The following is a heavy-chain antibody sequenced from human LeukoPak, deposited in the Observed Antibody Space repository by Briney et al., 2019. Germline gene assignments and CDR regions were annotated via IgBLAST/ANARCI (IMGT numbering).Heavy chain of an antibody. V-gene: IGHV4-59*01. D-gene: IGHD6-6*01. CDR1: NGSINSYY. J-gene: IGHJ6*03. CDR2: IYYSGSN. CDR3: ARGAYSSSYYYHYYTDV. Sequence: SETLSLTCTVSNGSINSYYWTWIRQPPGKGLEWIGHIYYSGSNNYNPSLKSRATISLDTSKKQFSLKLSSVTAADTAVYYCARGAYSSSYYYHYYTDVWGKGTTVTVSS.